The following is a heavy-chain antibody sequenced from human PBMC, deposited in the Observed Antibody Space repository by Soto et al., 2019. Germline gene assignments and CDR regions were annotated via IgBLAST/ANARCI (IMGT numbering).Heavy chain of an antibody. CDR3: ARVVVVIPPGYYYAMDV. J-gene: IGHJ6*02. Sequence: HPGGSLRLSCAASGFTFSSYGMHWVRQAPGKGLDWVAAIWYDGSNKYYTDSVKGRFTISRDNSKNTLYLQMNSLRAEDTAVYYCARVVVVIPPGYYYAMDVWGQGTTVTV. V-gene: IGHV3-33*01. CDR1: GFTFSSYG. D-gene: IGHD3-22*01. CDR2: IWYDGSNK.